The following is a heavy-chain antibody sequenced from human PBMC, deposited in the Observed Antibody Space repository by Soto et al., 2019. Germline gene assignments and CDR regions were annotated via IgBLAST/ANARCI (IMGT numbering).Heavy chain of an antibody. CDR3: ARVHGSDDYHQRTITQEYFQH. CDR2: IIPIFGTA. J-gene: IGHJ1*01. CDR1: GGTFSSYA. V-gene: IGHV1-69*01. Sequence: QVQLVQSGAEVKKPGSSVKVSCKASGGTFSSYAISWVRQAPGQGLEWMGGIIPIFGTANYAQKFQGRVTITADESTSTAYMVLSSLRSEDTAVYYCARVHGSDDYHQRTITQEYFQHWGQGTLVTVSS. D-gene: IGHD3-10*01.